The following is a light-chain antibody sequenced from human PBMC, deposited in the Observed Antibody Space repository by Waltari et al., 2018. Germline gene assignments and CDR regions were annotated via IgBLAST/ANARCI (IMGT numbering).Light chain of an antibody. Sequence: EIVLTQSPATLSLSVGERATVPCRASQSVSRALAWYQQKPGKAPRLLIYGASTRATGIPDRFSGSGSGTDFSLTISRLEPDDFAVYYCQHYLRFPVTFGPGTTVEI. CDR1: QSVSRA. CDR3: QHYLRFPVT. CDR2: GAS. J-gene: IGKJ1*01. V-gene: IGKV3-20*01.